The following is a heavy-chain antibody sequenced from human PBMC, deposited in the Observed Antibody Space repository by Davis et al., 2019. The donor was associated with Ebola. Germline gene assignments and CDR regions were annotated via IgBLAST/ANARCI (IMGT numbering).Heavy chain of an antibody. V-gene: IGHV4-34*01. CDR3: ATHSSGYPTSFDI. CDR1: GGSFSGYY. D-gene: IGHD3-22*01. Sequence: MPSETLSLTCAVYGGSFSGYYWSWIRQPPGKGLEWIGEINHSGSTNYNPSLKSRVTISVDTSKNQFSLKLSSVTAADTAVYYCATHSSGYPTSFDIWGQGTMVTVSS. J-gene: IGHJ3*02. CDR2: INHSGST.